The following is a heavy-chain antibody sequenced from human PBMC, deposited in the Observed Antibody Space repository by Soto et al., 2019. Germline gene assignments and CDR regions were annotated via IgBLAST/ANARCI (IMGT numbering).Heavy chain of an antibody. CDR1: GGTFSSYA. V-gene: IGHV1-69*13. J-gene: IGHJ5*02. Sequence: SVKVSCKASGGTFSSYAISWVRQAPGQGLEWMGGIIPIFGTANYAQKFQDRVTITADESTSTAYMELSSLRSEDTAVYYCARSSSGYYYQYNWFDPWGQGTLVTVSS. CDR3: ARSSSGYYYQYNWFDP. CDR2: IIPIFGTA. D-gene: IGHD3-22*01.